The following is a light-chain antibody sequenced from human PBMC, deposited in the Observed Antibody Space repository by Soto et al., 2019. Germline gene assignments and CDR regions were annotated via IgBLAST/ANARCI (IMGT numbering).Light chain of an antibody. Sequence: ENVLTQSPVTLSLSPGERATLSCRAIQSVSSNYTAWHQQKPGQAPRLLIYGASSRATGIPDRFSGSGSGTDFTLTINGLEPEDCAVYYCQQYASSPLTFGGGTKVDIK. CDR2: GAS. CDR3: QQYASSPLT. V-gene: IGKV3-20*01. J-gene: IGKJ4*01. CDR1: QSVSSNY.